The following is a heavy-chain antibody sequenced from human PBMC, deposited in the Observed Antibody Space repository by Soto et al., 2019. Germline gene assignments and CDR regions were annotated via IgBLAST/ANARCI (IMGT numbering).Heavy chain of an antibody. V-gene: IGHV3-53*01. Sequence: GGSLRLSCAASGFTVSSNYMSWVRQAPGKGLEWGSGIYSGGSTYYADSVKGRFTISRDNSKNTLYLQMNSLRAEDTAVYYCARDGVYDSSGYYPGDYWGQGTLVTVSS. J-gene: IGHJ4*02. CDR3: ARDGVYDSSGYYPGDY. D-gene: IGHD3-22*01. CDR2: IYSGGST. CDR1: GFTVSSNY.